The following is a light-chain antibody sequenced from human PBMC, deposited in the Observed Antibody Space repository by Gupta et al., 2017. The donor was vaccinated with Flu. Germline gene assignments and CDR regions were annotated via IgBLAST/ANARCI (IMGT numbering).Light chain of an antibody. CDR2: EVT. Sequence: QSALTQPPSASGSPGQSVHISCHGTSSAVGRYDFVSWYQQHTGKAPKVLIYEVTKRPSGFPDRVSASKTGNTASLTVSELQAEDEAYYYCSSYAGSYIWVFGGGTKLTVL. V-gene: IGLV2-8*01. CDR1: SSAVGRYDF. CDR3: SSYAGSYIWV. J-gene: IGLJ3*02.